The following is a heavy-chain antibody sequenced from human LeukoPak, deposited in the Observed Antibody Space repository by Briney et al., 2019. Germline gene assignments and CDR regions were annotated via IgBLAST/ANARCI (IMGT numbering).Heavy chain of an antibody. Sequence: PGGSLRLSCAASGFTSSSYAMSWVRQAPGKGLEWVSSISGSGSYTYYADSVEGRFTISRDNSKNTVYLQMNSLRAEDTAVYYCATRSYYYGLDVWGQGTTVTVSS. CDR3: ATRSYYYGLDV. V-gene: IGHV3-23*01. CDR2: ISGSGSYT. CDR1: GFTSSSYA. J-gene: IGHJ6*02.